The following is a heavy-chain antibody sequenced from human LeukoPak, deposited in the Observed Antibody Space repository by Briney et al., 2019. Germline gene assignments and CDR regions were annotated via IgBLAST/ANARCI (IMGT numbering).Heavy chain of an antibody. V-gene: IGHV3-43D*03. J-gene: IGHJ4*02. CDR1: GFTFDDYA. CDR3: AKDQGDCSGGSCYYFDY. Sequence: PGGSLRLSCAASGFTFDDYAMHWVRQAPEKGLEWVSLISWDGGSTYYADSVKGRFTISRDNSKNSLYLQMNSLRAEDTALYYCAKDQGDCSGGSCYYFDYWGQGTLVTVSS. CDR2: ISWDGGST. D-gene: IGHD2-15*01.